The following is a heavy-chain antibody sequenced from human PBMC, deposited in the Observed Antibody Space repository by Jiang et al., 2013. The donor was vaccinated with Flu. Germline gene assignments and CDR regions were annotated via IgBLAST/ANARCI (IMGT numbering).Heavy chain of an antibody. J-gene: IGHJ4*02. CDR2: TYYRSTWSN. V-gene: IGHV6-1*01. Sequence: SQTLSLTCAISGDSVSRNSGAWNWIRQSPSRGLEWLGRTYYRSTWSNDYAVSVKSRISINPDTSKNQFSLQLDSVTPEDTAVYYCASSFEGGGRTHFDYWGQGTLVTVSS. CDR3: ASSFEGGGRTHFDY. CDR1: GDSVSRNSGA. D-gene: IGHD1-14*01.